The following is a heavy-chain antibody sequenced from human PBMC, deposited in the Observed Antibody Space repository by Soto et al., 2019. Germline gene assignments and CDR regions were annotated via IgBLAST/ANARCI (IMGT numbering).Heavy chain of an antibody. CDR3: ATGDYYDSSGYHDAFDI. CDR2: IWYDGSNK. V-gene: IGHV3-33*01. Sequence: GGSLRLSCAASGFTFSSYGMHWVRQAPGKGLEWVAVIWYDGSNKYYADSVKGRFTISRDNSKNTLYLQMNSLRAEDTAVYYCATGDYYDSSGYHDAFDIWGQGTMVTVSS. CDR1: GFTFSSYG. D-gene: IGHD3-22*01. J-gene: IGHJ3*02.